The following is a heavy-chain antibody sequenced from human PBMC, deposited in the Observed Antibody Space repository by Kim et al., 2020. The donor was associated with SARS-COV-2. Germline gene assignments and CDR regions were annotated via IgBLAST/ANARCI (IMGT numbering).Heavy chain of an antibody. D-gene: IGHD6-19*01. CDR3: ARDLLQWPGGFDY. J-gene: IGHJ4*02. Sequence: YADSVKGRFTISRDKSKNTLYLQMNSLRAEDTAVYYCARDLLQWPGGFDYWGQGTLVTVSS. V-gene: IGHV3-30*01.